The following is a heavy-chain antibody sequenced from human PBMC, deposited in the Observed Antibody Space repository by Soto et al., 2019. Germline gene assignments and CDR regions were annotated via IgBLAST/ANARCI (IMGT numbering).Heavy chain of an antibody. D-gene: IGHD6-13*01. V-gene: IGHV5-51*01. CDR1: GYSFTSYW. CDR3: ARAIAADPYYYYYGMDV. Sequence: GESLKISCKGSGYSFTSYWIGWVRQMPGKGLEWMGIIYPGDSDTRYSPSFQGQVTISADKSISTAYLQWSSLKASDTAMYYCARAIAADPYYYYYGMDVWGQGTTATVSS. CDR2: IYPGDSDT. J-gene: IGHJ6*02.